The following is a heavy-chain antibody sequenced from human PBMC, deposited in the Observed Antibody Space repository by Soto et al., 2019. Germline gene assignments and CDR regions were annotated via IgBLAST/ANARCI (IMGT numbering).Heavy chain of an antibody. V-gene: IGHV3-23*01. CDR2: LSRGGGST. D-gene: IGHD5-12*01. CDR3: ARDGQYRTDGFDI. Sequence: GGSLRLSCAASGFAYSSHGMSWVRQAPGKGLEWIAGLSRGGGSTYYADSVKGRFTISRDNSKNTLDLIMNSLRVEDTALYYCARDGQYRTDGFDIWGQGTMVTVSS. J-gene: IGHJ3*02. CDR1: GFAYSSHG.